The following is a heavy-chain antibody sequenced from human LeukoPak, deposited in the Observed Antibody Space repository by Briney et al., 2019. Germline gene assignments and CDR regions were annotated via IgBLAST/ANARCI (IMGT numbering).Heavy chain of an antibody. J-gene: IGHJ4*02. CDR1: GFTFSSYA. CDR2: ISGSGGST. V-gene: IGHV3-23*01. CDR3: AKDLVRGGWLRLESPFDY. D-gene: IGHD5-12*01. Sequence: PGGSLRLSCAASGFTFSSYAMSWVRQAPGKGLEWVSAISGSGGSTYYADSVKGRFTISRDNSKNTLYLQMNSLRAEDTAVYYCAKDLVRGGWLRLESPFDYWGQGTLVTVSS.